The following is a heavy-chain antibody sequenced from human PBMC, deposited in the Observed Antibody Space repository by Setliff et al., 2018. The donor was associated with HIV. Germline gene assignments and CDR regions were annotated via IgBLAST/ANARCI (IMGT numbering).Heavy chain of an antibody. V-gene: IGHV3-73*01. Sequence: GGSLRLSCVTSGFTFSDSAMHWVRQASGKGLEWVGRIGDKSYSYATAYAESVKGRFTISRDESRKTAYLQMSSLTSEDTAVYYRTRPQFFYDHNGRDNWGQGTLVTVSS. CDR2: IGDKSYSYAT. D-gene: IGHD2-8*01. CDR3: TRPQFFYDHNGRDN. J-gene: IGHJ4*02. CDR1: GFTFSDSA.